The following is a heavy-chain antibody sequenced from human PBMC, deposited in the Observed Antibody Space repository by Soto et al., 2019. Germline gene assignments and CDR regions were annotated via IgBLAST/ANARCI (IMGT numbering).Heavy chain of an antibody. D-gene: IGHD4-17*01. V-gene: IGHV1-8*01. CDR2: MNPNSGNT. Sequence: QVQLVQSGAEVKKPGASVKVSCKASGYTFTSYDINWVRQATGQGLEYLGWMNPNSGNTGYVQKFQGRVTMTRDTSISTAYMELSSLRSEYTAVYFWASGVKDGAYSRWFAPWGQGTLVTVSS. J-gene: IGHJ5*02. CDR1: GYTFTSYD. CDR3: ASGVKDGAYSRWFAP.